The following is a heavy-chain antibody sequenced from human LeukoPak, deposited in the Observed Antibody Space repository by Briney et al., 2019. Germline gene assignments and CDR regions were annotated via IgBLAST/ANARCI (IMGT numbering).Heavy chain of an antibody. V-gene: IGHV4-31*03. Sequence: PSEPLSSTCTVPGGSISSGGYSWSWIPKHQGKGLEGIGSIYSSGSTYYNPSLKSRVTISVDTSKNQFSLKLSSVTAADTAVYYCARGHGSGSYYNAYYFDYWGQGTLVTVSS. J-gene: IGHJ4*02. CDR1: GGSISSGGYS. CDR2: IYSSGST. CDR3: ARGHGSGSYYNAYYFDY. D-gene: IGHD3-10*01.